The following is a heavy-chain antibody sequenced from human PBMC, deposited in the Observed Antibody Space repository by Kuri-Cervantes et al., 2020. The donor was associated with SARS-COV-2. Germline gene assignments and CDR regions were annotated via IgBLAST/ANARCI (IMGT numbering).Heavy chain of an antibody. D-gene: IGHD3-10*01. CDR2: INPNSGGT. Sequence: ASVKVSCKASGYTFTGYYMHWVRQAPGQGLEWMGWINPNSGGTNYAQKFQGWVTMTRDTSVSTAYMELSRLRSDDTAVYYCARASVRGIIITYHSYGMDVWGQRTTVTVSS. J-gene: IGHJ6*02. CDR3: ARASVRGIIITYHSYGMDV. CDR1: GYTFTGYY. V-gene: IGHV1-2*04.